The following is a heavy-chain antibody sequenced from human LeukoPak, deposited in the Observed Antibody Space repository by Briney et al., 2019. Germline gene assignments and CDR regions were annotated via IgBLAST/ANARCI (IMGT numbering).Heavy chain of an antibody. CDR2: ISSSGSYI. Sequence: GGSLRLSCAVSGFTFSSCSMNWVRQAPGKGLEWVPSISSSGSYIYYADSVKGRFTISRDNAKNSRYLQMNSLRAEDTAVYYCARDREPYCTGGTCYSTGDYWRQGTLVTVSS. CDR3: ARDREPYCTGGTCYSTGDY. V-gene: IGHV3-21*06. CDR1: GFTFSSCS. D-gene: IGHD2-15*01. J-gene: IGHJ4*02.